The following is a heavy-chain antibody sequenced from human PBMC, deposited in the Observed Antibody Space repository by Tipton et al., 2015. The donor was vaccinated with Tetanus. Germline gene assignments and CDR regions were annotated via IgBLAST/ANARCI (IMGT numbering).Heavy chain of an antibody. D-gene: IGHD2-8*02. CDR1: GGSFSGYY. CDR2: VYYTGDT. CDR3: AGVTAQRTELYFEH. V-gene: IGHV4-59*01. Sequence: TLSLTCAVYGGSFSGYYWSWIRQPPGKGLEWVGYVYYTGDTNYNPSLKSRVTISMDRSENQISLKMTSVTAADTAVYYCAGVTAQRTELYFEHWGQGTQVTVSS. J-gene: IGHJ1*01.